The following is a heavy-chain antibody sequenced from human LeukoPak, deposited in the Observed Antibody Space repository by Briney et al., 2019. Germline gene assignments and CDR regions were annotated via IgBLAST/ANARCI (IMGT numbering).Heavy chain of an antibody. CDR2: ISGNGGST. J-gene: IGHJ4*02. Sequence: PGGSLRLSCAASGFTISSHAMSWVRQAPGKGLEWVSAISGNGGSTDYVDSVKGRFTISRDNSKNTLYLQMNSLRADDTAVYYCAKQMSTVTFTPFDYWGQGTLVTVSP. CDR3: AKQMSTVTFTPFDY. V-gene: IGHV3-23*01. CDR1: GFTISSHA. D-gene: IGHD3-16*01.